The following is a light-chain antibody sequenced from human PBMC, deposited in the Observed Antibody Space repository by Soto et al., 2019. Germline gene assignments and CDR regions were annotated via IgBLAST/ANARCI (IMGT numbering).Light chain of an antibody. CDR3: QHYQSDSACT. J-gene: IGKJ1*01. CDR1: QGISSW. Sequence: DSQMTPSPSSVSASVGDRVTITCRGTQGISSWLAWYQQKPGKAHKLLLYDAASLESGVPIRFSGSGCGSEFTLTISSLQPDDVATYFCQHYQSDSACTFGQGTKVDIK. CDR2: DAA. V-gene: IGKV1-5*01.